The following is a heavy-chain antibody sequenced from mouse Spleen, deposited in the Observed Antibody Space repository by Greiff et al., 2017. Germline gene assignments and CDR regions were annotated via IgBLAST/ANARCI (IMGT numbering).Heavy chain of an antibody. CDR2: IYPGDGDT. D-gene: IGHD4-1*01. CDR1: GYAFSSYW. V-gene: IGHV1-80*01. Sequence: QVQLKESGAELVKPGASVKISCKASGYAFSSYWMNWVKQRPGKGLEWIGQIYPGDGDTNYNGKFKGKATLTADKSSSTAYMQLSSLTSEDSAVYFCARRANWDGFAYWGQGTLVTVSA. J-gene: IGHJ3*01. CDR3: ARRANWDGFAY.